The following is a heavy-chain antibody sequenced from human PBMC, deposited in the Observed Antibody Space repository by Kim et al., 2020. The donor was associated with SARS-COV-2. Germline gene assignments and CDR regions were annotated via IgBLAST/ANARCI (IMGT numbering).Heavy chain of an antibody. CDR3: GRSPARTIEARPFDY. Sequence: SETLSLTCAAWGGSFNAYSWGWVRQPPGKGVEWIGESKYRGSTNYNPSLKSRVTISLDTSKNQFSLKMNSVTAADTAVYYCGRSPARTIEARPFDYGGQG. V-gene: IGHV4-34*01. CDR2: SKYRGST. D-gene: IGHD5-12*01. J-gene: IGHJ4*02. CDR1: GGSFNAYS.